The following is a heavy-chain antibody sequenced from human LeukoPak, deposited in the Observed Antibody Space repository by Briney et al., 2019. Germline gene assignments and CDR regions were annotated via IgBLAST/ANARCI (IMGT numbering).Heavy chain of an antibody. CDR3: ARAMGDYGDFNWFAP. CDR2: IKQDGREK. CDR1: GFTLSSYW. J-gene: IGHJ5*02. Sequence: PGGSLTLSCAASGFTLSSYWMSWVRQAPGKGLGGVANIKQDGREKYYVDSVKGRFTISRDNAKNSLYLQMNSLRAEDTAVYYCARAMGDYGDFNWFAPWGEGTLVTVPS. D-gene: IGHD4-17*01. V-gene: IGHV3-7*04.